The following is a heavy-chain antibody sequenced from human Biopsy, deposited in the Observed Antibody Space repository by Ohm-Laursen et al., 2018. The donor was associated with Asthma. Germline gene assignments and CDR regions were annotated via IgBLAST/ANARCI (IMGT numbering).Heavy chain of an antibody. CDR1: GGTFSSYA. D-gene: IGHD3-10*01. V-gene: IGHV1-69*13. J-gene: IGHJ6*02. Sequence: SVKVSCKASGGTFSSYAISWVRQAPGQGLEWMGGIIPIFGTANYAQKFQGRVTITADESTSTAYMELSSLRSEDTAVYYCAETDYYGSGYYYGMDVWGQGTTVTVSS. CDR3: AETDYYGSGYYYGMDV. CDR2: IIPIFGTA.